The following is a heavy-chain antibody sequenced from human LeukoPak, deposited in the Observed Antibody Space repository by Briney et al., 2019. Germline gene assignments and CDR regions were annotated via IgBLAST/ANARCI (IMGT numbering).Heavy chain of an antibody. J-gene: IGHJ4*02. CDR2: ISYDGSNK. V-gene: IGHV3-30-3*01. CDR3: ALTVYGSGSYWDS. CDR1: GFTFSSYA. Sequence: PGRSLRLSCAASGFTFSSYAMHWVRQAPGRGLEWVAVISYDGSNKYYADSVKGRFTISRDNSKNTLYLQMNSLRAEDTAVYYCALTVYGSGSYWDSWGQGTLVTVSS. D-gene: IGHD3-10*01.